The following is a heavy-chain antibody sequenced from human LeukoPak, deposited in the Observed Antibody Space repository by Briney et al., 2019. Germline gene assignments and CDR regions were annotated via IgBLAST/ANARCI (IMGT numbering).Heavy chain of an antibody. D-gene: IGHD3-10*01. V-gene: IGHV4-34*01. J-gene: IGHJ6*02. Sequence: PSETPSPTRAVYGGAFSGFYWGWIPPPPRKGGGWVGEINHSGSTNYNPSLKSRVTISVDKSKNQFSLKLSSVTAADTAVYYCARVSGLNYYYYGMDVWGQGTTVTVSS. CDR3: ARVSGLNYYYYGMDV. CDR2: INHSGST. CDR1: GGAFSGFY.